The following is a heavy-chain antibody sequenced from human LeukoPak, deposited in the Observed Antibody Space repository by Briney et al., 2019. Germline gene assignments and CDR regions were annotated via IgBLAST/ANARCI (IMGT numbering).Heavy chain of an antibody. J-gene: IGHJ4*02. Sequence: ASVKVSCKASGYTFTGYFMHWVRQAPGQGLEWMGWINPNSGGTNYAQKFQGRVTMTRDTSISTAYMELSRLRSDDTAVYYCARGMTTVTTGGYWGQGTLVTVSS. CDR3: ARGMTTVTTGGY. D-gene: IGHD4-17*01. CDR1: GYTFTGYF. CDR2: INPNSGGT. V-gene: IGHV1-2*02.